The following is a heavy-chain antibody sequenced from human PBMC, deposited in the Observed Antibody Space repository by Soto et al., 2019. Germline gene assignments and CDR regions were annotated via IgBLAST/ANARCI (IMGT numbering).Heavy chain of an antibody. J-gene: IGHJ4*02. CDR3: VRGQRSDTFSDY. CDR2: INPDGAT. CDR1: GDSFSGDY. Sequence: TETVALTCAVYGDSFSGDYWDWIRQPPGKGLEWIGEINPDGATNYTPSLRGRVTISIDTSRNQFSLKLSSVTAADTAVYYCVRGQRSDTFSDYSGQ. V-gene: IGHV4-34*01.